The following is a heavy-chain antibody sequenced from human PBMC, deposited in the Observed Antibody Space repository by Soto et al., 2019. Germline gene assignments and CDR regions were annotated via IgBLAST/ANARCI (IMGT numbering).Heavy chain of an antibody. D-gene: IGHD6-19*01. J-gene: IGHJ6*02. V-gene: IGHV4-4*02. Sequence: QVQLQESGPGLVKPSGTLSLTCTVSGDSVTRSNWWSWVRQSPGKGLEWIGEIYHSGNTKYNPSLKSRVTISVDKSKTQFSLNLTSVTAAETAVYYCASSGWSEDFYYYYGMDVWGQGTTVTVSS. CDR3: ASSGWSEDFYYYYGMDV. CDR1: GDSVTRSNW. CDR2: IYHSGNT.